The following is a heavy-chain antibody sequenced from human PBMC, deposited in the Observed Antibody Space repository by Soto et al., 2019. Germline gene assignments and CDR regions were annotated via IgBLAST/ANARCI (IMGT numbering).Heavy chain of an antibody. CDR1: GFTFSSYS. V-gene: IGHV3-21*01. D-gene: IGHD6-19*01. Sequence: GGSLRLSCAASGFTFSSYSMNWVRQAPGKGLEWVSSISSSSSYIYYADSVKGRFTISRDNAKNSLYLQMNSLRAEDTAVYYCARVIRGAVALDVWGKGTTVTVSS. CDR3: ARVIRGAVALDV. J-gene: IGHJ6*04. CDR2: ISSSSSYI.